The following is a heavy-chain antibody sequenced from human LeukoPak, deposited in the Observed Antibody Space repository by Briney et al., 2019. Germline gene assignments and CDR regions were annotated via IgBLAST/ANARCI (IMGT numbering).Heavy chain of an antibody. CDR1: GFTFDDYA. J-gene: IGHJ4*02. CDR3: AKDKESMVRGVFDY. V-gene: IGHV3-9*03. D-gene: IGHD3-10*01. Sequence: PGGSLRLSCAASGFTFDDYAMHWVRQAPGKGLEWVSGISWNSGSIGYADSVKGRFTISRDNAKNSLYLQMNSLRAEDMALYYGAKDKESMVRGVFDYWGQGTLVTVSS. CDR2: ISWNSGSI.